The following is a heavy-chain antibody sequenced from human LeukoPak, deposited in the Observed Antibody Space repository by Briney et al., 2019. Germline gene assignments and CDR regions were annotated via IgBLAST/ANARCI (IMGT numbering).Heavy chain of an antibody. J-gene: IGHJ4*02. CDR2: IDPNNGGT. CDR3: ARVLPSDY. Sequence: ASVKVSCKASGYTFTGNYMHWVRRAPGQGLEWMGWIDPNNGGTNYAQKFQGRVTMTRDTSISTAYMELYSLRSDDTAVYYCARVLPSDYWGQGTLVTVSS. V-gene: IGHV1-2*02. CDR1: GYTFTGNY.